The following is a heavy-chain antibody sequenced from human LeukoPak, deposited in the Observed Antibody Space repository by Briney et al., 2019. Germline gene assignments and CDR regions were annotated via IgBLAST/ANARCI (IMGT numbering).Heavy chain of an antibody. Sequence: SETLSLTCAVYGGSFSGYYWSWIRQPPGKGLEWIGEINHSGSTNYNPSLKSRVTISVDTSKNQFSLKLSSVTAADTAVYYCARGLPLSYFDYWGQGTLVTVSS. CDR1: GGSFSGYY. CDR2: INHSGST. J-gene: IGHJ4*02. CDR3: ARGLPLSYFDY. V-gene: IGHV4-34*01.